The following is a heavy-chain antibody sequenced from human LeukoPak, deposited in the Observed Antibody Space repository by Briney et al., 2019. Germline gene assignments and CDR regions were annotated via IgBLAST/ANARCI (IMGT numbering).Heavy chain of an antibody. V-gene: IGHV1-69*13. CDR1: GGTFSSNG. D-gene: IGHD1-7*01. CDR3: ARDSRGRELNFDY. Sequence: SVKVSCKASGGTFSSNGISWVRQAPGQGLEWMGGIIPMFGTANYAQKFQGRVTITADESTSTAYMELSSLRSEDTAFYYCARDSRGRELNFDYWGQGTLVTVSS. J-gene: IGHJ4*02. CDR2: IIPMFGTA.